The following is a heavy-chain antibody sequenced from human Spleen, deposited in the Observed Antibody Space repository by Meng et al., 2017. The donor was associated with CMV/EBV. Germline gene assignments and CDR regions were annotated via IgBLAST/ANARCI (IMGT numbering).Heavy chain of an antibody. V-gene: IGHV3-21*01. CDR2: ISSSNTYI. CDR3: ARDRGSGTYYLSNFWYFDL. CDR1: FSRNT. J-gene: IGHJ2*01. Sequence: FSRNTMTWVRQAPGKGLEWVSSISSSNTYIYYGDSVRGRFTISRDNANNLLYLQMNSLRAEDTAVYYCARDRGSGTYYLSNFWYFDLWGRGTPVTVSS. D-gene: IGHD1-26*01.